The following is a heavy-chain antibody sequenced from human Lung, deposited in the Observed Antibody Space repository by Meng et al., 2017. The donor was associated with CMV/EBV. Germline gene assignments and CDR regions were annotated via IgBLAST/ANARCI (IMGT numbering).Heavy chain of an antibody. V-gene: IGHV4-61*01. J-gene: IGHJ6*02. Sequence: SXTXSLXCTVSGGSVSNDRYFWGWIRQTPGKRLEWLGYIYYSGSTYYNPALKSRVTISVDTSKNQFSLRLSSVTVADTAIFYCVRDEIVGATTRGMYVWGRGXTVTVSS. D-gene: IGHD1-26*01. CDR2: IYYSGST. CDR1: GGSVSNDRYF. CDR3: VRDEIVGATTRGMYV.